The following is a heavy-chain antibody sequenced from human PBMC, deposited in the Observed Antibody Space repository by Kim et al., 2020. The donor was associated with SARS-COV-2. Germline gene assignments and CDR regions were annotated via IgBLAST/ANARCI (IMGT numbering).Heavy chain of an antibody. CDR2: IYYSGST. V-gene: IGHV4-39*01. J-gene: IGHJ4*02. D-gene: IGHD4-17*01. Sequence: SETLSLTCTVSGGSISSSSYYWGWIRQPPGKGLEWIGSIYYSGSTYHNPSLQSRVTISVDTSQNQFSLKLSSVTAADTAVYYCARLTVSSPFDYWGQGTLVTVSS. CDR1: GGSISSSSYY. CDR3: ARLTVSSPFDY.